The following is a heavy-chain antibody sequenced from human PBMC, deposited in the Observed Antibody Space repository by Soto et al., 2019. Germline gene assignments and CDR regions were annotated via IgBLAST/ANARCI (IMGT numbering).Heavy chain of an antibody. J-gene: IGHJ4*02. CDR3: ARSDVYCISTSCYYDY. CDR2: IIPIFGTA. CDR1: GGTFSSYA. D-gene: IGHD2-2*01. Sequence: QVQLVQSGAEVKKPGSSVKVSCKASGGTFSSYAISWVRQAPGQGLEWMGGIIPIFGTANYAQKFQGRVTMTADESTSTAYMERSSLRSEDTAVYYCARSDVYCISTSCYYDYWGQGTLVTVSS. V-gene: IGHV1-69*12.